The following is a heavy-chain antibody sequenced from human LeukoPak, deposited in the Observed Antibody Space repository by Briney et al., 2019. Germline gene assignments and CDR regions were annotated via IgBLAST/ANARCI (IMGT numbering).Heavy chain of an antibody. V-gene: IGHV3-66*02. D-gene: IGHD6-13*01. CDR1: EFNVSSNY. CDR3: VTSTGQQFIPYDY. J-gene: IGHJ4*02. Sequence: GGSLRLSCAASEFNVSSNYMTWIRQAPGKGLEWVSLIYGADAAYYAESVRGRFIISRDNLKNTLFLQMNSLRVEDTALYYCVTSTGQQFIPYDYWGQGTHVTVSS. CDR2: IYGADAA.